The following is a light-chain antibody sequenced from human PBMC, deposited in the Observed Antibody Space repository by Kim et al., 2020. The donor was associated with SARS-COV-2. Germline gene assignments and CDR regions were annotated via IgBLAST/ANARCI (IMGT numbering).Light chain of an antibody. Sequence: SYELTQPPSVSVSPGQTARITCSGDALPNQYAYWYQQKPGQAPVLVIYKDSERPSGIPERFSGSSSGTTVTLTISGVQAEDDADYYCQSADSSGTYHVVFGGGTKLTVL. J-gene: IGLJ2*01. CDR3: QSADSSGTYHVV. CDR1: ALPNQY. CDR2: KDS. V-gene: IGLV3-25*03.